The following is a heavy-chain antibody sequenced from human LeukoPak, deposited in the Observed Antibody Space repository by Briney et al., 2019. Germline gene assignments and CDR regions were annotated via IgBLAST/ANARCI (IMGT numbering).Heavy chain of an antibody. V-gene: IGHV3-30*04. CDR1: GFTFNSNA. Sequence: PGGSLRLSCAASGFTFNSNAMHWVRQAPGKGLEGVAVISYDGNNKYYADSVKGRFTISRDNSKNTLYLQMNSLRDEDTAVYYCARDLVAAAGSAWGQGTQVTVSS. J-gene: IGHJ5*02. D-gene: IGHD6-13*01. CDR2: ISYDGNNK. CDR3: ARDLVAAAGSA.